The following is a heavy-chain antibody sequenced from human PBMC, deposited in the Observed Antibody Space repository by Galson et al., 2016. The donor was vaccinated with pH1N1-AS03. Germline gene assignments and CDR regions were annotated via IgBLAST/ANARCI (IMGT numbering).Heavy chain of an antibody. CDR1: GFTFSSYA. J-gene: IGHJ4*02. CDR2: ISASGVTT. CDR3: AKARVRREGDWENHFDY. V-gene: IGHV3-23*01. D-gene: IGHD5-24*01. Sequence: SLRLSCAASGFTFSSYAMTWVRQAPGKGLEWVSTISASGVTTDYADSVKGRFTISRDNSRDTVYLQINSLRAEDTALYYCAKARVRREGDWENHFDYWGQGTLVTVSS.